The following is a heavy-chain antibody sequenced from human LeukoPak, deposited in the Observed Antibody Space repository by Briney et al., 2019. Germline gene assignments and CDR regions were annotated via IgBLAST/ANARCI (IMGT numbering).Heavy chain of an antibody. J-gene: IGHJ4*02. CDR2: IIPIFGTA. Sequence: SVKVSFTASGYTFTSYAISWVRQAPGQGLEWMGGIIPIFGTANYAQKFQGRVTITADESTSTAYMELSSLRSEDTAVYYCARRHSDYFDYWGQGTLVTVSS. V-gene: IGHV1-69*13. D-gene: IGHD3-10*01. CDR3: ARRHSDYFDY. CDR1: GYTFTSYA.